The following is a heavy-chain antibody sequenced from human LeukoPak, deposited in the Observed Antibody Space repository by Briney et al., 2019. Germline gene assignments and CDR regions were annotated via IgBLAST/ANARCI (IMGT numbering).Heavy chain of an antibody. CDR3: AKGSNWGSGYYFDY. Sequence: GGSLRLSCAASGFTFDDYAMHWVRQAPGKGLEWVSGISWNSGSIGYADSVKGRFTISRDNAKNTLHLQMNSLRAEDTAEYFCAKGSNWGSGYYFDYWGQGTLVTVAS. J-gene: IGHJ4*02. CDR1: GFTFDDYA. CDR2: ISWNSGSI. D-gene: IGHD7-27*01. V-gene: IGHV3-9*01.